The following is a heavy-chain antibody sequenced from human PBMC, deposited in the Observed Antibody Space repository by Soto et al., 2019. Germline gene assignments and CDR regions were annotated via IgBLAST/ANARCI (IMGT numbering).Heavy chain of an antibody. D-gene: IGHD6-19*01. Sequence: QVQLVESGGGVVQPGRSLTLSCAVSGFTFTSMHWVRQAPGKGLEWVAIISYDGNNKYYLDSVKGRFTISRDNSKNTLYLQMNSLRAEDTAVYYCTKDGVAGYGMDVWGQGTTVTVSS. CDR3: TKDGVAGYGMDV. CDR1: GFTFTS. J-gene: IGHJ6*02. V-gene: IGHV3-30*18. CDR2: ISYDGNNK.